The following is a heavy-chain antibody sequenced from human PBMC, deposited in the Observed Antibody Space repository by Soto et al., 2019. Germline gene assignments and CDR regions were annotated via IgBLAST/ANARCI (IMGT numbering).Heavy chain of an antibody. CDR3: ARAVGRSGWYFDL. J-gene: IGHJ2*01. CDR2: IIPILGIA. CDR1: GGTFSSYT. V-gene: IGHV1-69*02. Sequence: SVKVSCKASGGTFSSYTISWVRQAPGQGLEWMGRIIPILGIANYAQKYQGRVTITADKSTSTAYMELSSLRSEDTAVYYCARAVGRSGWYFDLWGRGTLVTVSS. D-gene: IGHD3-10*01.